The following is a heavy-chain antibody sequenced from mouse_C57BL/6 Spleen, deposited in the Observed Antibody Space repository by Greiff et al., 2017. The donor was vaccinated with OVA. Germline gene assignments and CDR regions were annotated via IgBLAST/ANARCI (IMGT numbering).Heavy chain of an antibody. CDR1: GFNIKDDY. CDR3: TTHSYDGY. CDR2: IDPENGDT. V-gene: IGHV14-4*01. J-gene: IGHJ3*02. Sequence: VQLQQSGAELVRPGASVKLSCTASGFNIKDDYMHWVKQRPEQGLEWIGWIDPENGDTEYASKFQGKAPIPADTSSNTAYLQLSSLTSEDTAVYYCTTHSYDGYWGQGTLVTVSA. D-gene: IGHD1-2*01.